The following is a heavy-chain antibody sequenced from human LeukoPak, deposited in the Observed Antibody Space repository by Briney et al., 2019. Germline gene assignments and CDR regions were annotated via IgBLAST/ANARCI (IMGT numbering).Heavy chain of an antibody. CDR1: GFTFDDYG. Sequence: GGSLSLSCAASGFTFDDYGMSWVRQAPGKGLEWVSGINWNGGSTGYADSVKGRFTISRDNAKNSLYLQMSSLRAEDTALYYCARDKVYYYYYYMDVWGKGTTVTVSS. CDR3: ARDKVYYYYYYMDV. V-gene: IGHV3-20*04. CDR2: INWNGGST. J-gene: IGHJ6*03.